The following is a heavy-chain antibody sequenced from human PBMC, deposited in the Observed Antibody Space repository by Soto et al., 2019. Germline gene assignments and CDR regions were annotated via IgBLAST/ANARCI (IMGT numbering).Heavy chain of an antibody. V-gene: IGHV1-3*01. CDR2: INAGNGNT. D-gene: IGHD2-2*01. Sequence: ASVKVSFKASGYTFTSYAMHWVRQAPGQRLEWMGWINAGNGNTKYSQKFQGRVTITRDTSASTAYMELSSLRSEDTAVYYCARNSGAKIVVGPAANGDYYYYMDVWGKGTTVTVSS. CDR3: ARNSGAKIVVGPAANGDYYYYMDV. CDR1: GYTFTSYA. J-gene: IGHJ6*03.